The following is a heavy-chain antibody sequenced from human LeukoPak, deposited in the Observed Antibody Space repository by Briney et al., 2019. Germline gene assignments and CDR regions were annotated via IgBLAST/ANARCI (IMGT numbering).Heavy chain of an antibody. CDR3: ARVGSSGYYSFRDY. V-gene: IGHV4-34*01. D-gene: IGHD3-22*01. CDR1: GGSFSGYY. J-gene: IGHJ4*02. Sequence: SETPSLTCAVYGGSFSGYYWSWIRQPPGKGLEWIGEINHSGSTNYNPSLKSRVTISVDTSKNQFSLKLSSVTAADTAVYYCARVGSSGYYSFRDYWGQGTLVTVSS. CDR2: INHSGST.